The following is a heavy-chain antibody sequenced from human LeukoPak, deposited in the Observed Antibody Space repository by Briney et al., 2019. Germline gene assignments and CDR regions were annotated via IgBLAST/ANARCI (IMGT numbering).Heavy chain of an antibody. J-gene: IGHJ3*02. V-gene: IGHV1-2*02. D-gene: IGHD3-22*01. CDR2: INPNSGGT. CDR3: ARAYDSSGYFIDAFDI. CDR1: GYTFTGYY. Sequence: GASVKVSCKASGYTFTGYYMHWVRQAPGQGLEWMGWINPNSGGTNYAQKFQGRVTMTRDTSISTAYMELSRLRSDDTAVYYCARAYDSSGYFIDAFDIWGQGTMVTVSS.